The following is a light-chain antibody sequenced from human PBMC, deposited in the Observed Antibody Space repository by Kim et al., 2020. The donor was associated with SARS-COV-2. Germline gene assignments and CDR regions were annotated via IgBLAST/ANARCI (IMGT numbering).Light chain of an antibody. Sequence: QSALTQPASVSGSPGQSITISCTGTSSDVGGYNYVSWYQQHPGKAPKLMISDVSNRPSGVSNRFSGSKSGNTASLTISGLQAEDVADYYCSSYTGSSTICVFGTGSKVTVL. J-gene: IGLJ1*01. CDR1: SSDVGGYNY. CDR3: SSYTGSSTICV. V-gene: IGLV2-14*03. CDR2: DVS.